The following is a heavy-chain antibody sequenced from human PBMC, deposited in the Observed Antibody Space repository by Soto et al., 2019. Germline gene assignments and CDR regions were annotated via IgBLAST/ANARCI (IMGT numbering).Heavy chain of an antibody. CDR1: GFPFSSYA. D-gene: IGHD3-22*01. CDR2: ISYDGSNK. Sequence: PGGSLRLSCAASGFPFSSYAMHWVRQTPGKGLEWVAVISYDGSNKYYADSVKGRFTISRDNSKNTLYLQMNSLRAEDTAVYYCARVTVTMIVVAPIDYWGQGTLVTVSS. V-gene: IGHV3-30-3*01. J-gene: IGHJ4*02. CDR3: ARVTVTMIVVAPIDY.